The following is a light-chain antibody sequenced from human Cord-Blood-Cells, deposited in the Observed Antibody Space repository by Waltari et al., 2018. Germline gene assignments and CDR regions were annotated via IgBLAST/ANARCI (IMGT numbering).Light chain of an antibody. CDR3: QQYNSYPLT. CDR2: DAS. Sequence: DIQMPQSPSTLSASVGDRVTITCLASQSISSWLAWYQQKPGKAPKLLIYDASSLESGVPSRFSGSGSGTEFTLTISSLQPDDFATYYCQQYNSYPLTFGGGTKVEIK. V-gene: IGKV1-5*01. CDR1: QSISSW. J-gene: IGKJ4*01.